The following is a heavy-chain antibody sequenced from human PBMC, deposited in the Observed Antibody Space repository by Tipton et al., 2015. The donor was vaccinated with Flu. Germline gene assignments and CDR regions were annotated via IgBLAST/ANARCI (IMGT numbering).Heavy chain of an antibody. CDR2: TYYRSKWHN. CDR3: ARAVRVGGPPFDY. Sequence: GLVKPSQTLSLTCAISGDSVSSNSSAWNWIRQSPSRGLECLGRTYYRSKWHNDYAVSVKSRITINPDPSKNQFSLQLHSVTPEEAAVYYGARAVRVGGPPFDYWGQGTLVTVSS. D-gene: IGHD3-10*01. CDR1: GDSVSSNSSA. V-gene: IGHV6-1*01. J-gene: IGHJ4*02.